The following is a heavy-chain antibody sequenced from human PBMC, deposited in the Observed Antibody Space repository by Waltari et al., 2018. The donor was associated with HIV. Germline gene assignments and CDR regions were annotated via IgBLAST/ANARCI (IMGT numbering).Heavy chain of an antibody. V-gene: IGHV3-48*01. CDR3: ARDPVYSGSSLVYYFDY. J-gene: IGHJ4*02. D-gene: IGHD6-6*01. CDR2: IRSSSSTI. Sequence: EVQLVESGGGLVQPGGSLRLSCAASGFTFSDYSMNWVRQAPGKGWEWVSYIRSSSSTIYYADSVKGRFTISREKAKNSLYLQMNSLRAEDTAVYYCARDPVYSGSSLVYYFDYWGQGTLVTVSS. CDR1: GFTFSDYS.